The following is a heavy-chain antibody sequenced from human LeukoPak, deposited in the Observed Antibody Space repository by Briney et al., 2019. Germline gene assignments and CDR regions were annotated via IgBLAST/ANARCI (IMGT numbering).Heavy chain of an antibody. J-gene: IGHJ5*02. Sequence: SSETLSLTCTVSGGSISSYYWSWIRQPPGKGLEWIGYIYYSGSTNYNPSLKSRVTVSVDTSKNQFSLKLSSVTAADTAVYYCARRITIPGTTSGWFDPWGQETLVTVSS. CDR3: ARRITIPGTTSGWFDP. V-gene: IGHV4-59*01. D-gene: IGHD3-3*01. CDR1: GGSISSYY. CDR2: IYYSGST.